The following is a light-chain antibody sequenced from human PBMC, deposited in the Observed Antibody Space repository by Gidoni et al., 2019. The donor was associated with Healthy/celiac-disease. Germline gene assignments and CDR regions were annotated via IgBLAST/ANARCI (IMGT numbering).Light chain of an antibody. CDR2: YAS. V-gene: IGKV3-11*01. J-gene: IGKJ3*01. CDR1: QSVSSY. CDR3: QQRSRLFT. Sequence: EIVLTQSPATLSLSPVESATLSCRASQSVSSYLAWYQQKPGQAPRLLIYYASNRATGIPARFSGSGSGTDFTLTISSLEPEDFAVYYCQQRSRLFTFGPGTKVDIK.